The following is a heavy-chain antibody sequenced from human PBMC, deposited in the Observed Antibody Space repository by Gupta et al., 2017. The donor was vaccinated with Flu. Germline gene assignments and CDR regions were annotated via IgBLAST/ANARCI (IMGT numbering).Heavy chain of an antibody. CDR3: AKVVVGSWDYGAHYYYGMDV. CDR1: GFTFSNYA. Sequence: EVQLLESGGGLVQPGGSLRLSCEASGFTFSNYAMSWVRQDPGKGLQWVSVISGSGGITYYADSVKGRFTISRDKSKNTLYLQMNSLRAEDTAVYYCAKVVVGSWDYGAHYYYGMDVWGQGTTVTGSS. CDR2: ISGSGGIT. J-gene: IGHJ6*02. V-gene: IGHV3-23*01. D-gene: IGHD4-17*01.